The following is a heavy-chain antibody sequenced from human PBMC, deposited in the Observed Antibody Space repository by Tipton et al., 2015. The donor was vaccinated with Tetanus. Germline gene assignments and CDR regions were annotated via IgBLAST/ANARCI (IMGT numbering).Heavy chain of an antibody. V-gene: IGHV4-4*07. CDR3: ARVLRYSTSGGWDDAFDI. CDR2: VYRSGVT. D-gene: IGHD2-8*02. J-gene: IGHJ3*02. CDR1: GGSMDGFY. Sequence: TLSLTCTVSGGSMDGFYWSWIRQSAGKGLEWIGRVYRSGVTTYNPSLKSRVTMSTDASRNQFSLTLTSATLADTAVYYCARVLRYSTSGGWDDAFDIWGQGTLVTVSS.